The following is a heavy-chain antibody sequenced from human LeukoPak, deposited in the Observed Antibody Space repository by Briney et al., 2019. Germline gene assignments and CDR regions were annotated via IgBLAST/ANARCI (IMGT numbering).Heavy chain of an antibody. CDR1: GFTISTYG. CDR3: AKSVYHSGNY. Sequence: GGSLSLSYAASGFTISTYGMSWVRQAPGKGLEWVSSISGGITYYADSVKGRFTISRDNSKNTVSLQMNSLRAEDTAVYYCAKSVYHSGNYWGQGTMATVSS. D-gene: IGHD3-10*01. CDR2: ISGGIT. V-gene: IGHV3-23*01. J-gene: IGHJ4*02.